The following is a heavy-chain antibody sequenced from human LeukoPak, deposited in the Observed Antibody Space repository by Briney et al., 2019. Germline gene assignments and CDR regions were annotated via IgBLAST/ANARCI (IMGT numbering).Heavy chain of an antibody. CDR2: ISAYNGNT. CDR1: GYTFTSYG. D-gene: IGHD1-26*01. CDR3: ARISSQETSGSYGSRRFDY. J-gene: IGHJ4*02. Sequence: ASVKVSCKASGYTFTSYGISWVRQAPGQGLEWMGWISAYNGNTNYAQKLQGRVTMTTDTSTSTAYMEMRSLRSDDTAVYYCARISSQETSGSYGSRRFDYWGQGTLVTVSS. V-gene: IGHV1-18*01.